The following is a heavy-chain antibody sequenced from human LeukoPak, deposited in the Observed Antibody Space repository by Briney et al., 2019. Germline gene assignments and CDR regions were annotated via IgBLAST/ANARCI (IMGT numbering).Heavy chain of an antibody. D-gene: IGHD3-16*01. J-gene: IGHJ3*02. CDR1: GFTFSSYW. Sequence: GGSLRLSCAASGFTFSSYWMSWVRQAPGKGLEWVANIKPDGSDKYYVDSVKGRFTISRDNAKASVYLQMNSLTGADMAVYYCARTLDTRLVRAFDIWGQGTTVTVSS. V-gene: IGHV3-7*01. CDR2: IKPDGSDK. CDR3: ARTLDTRLVRAFDI.